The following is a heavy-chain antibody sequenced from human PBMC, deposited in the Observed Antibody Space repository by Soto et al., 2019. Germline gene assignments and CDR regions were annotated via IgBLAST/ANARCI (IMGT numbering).Heavy chain of an antibody. CDR2: MNPSNGNA. CDR3: ARSPRIAATYYYYYYGMDV. V-gene: IGHV1-8*01. J-gene: IGHJ6*02. D-gene: IGHD6-13*01. CDR1: GYTFITYD. Sequence: ASVKVSCKASGYTFITYDINWVRQATGQGLEWMGWMNPSNGNAGYAQKFQGRLTMTRNTSISTAYMELSSLRSDDTAVYYCARSPRIAATYYYYYYGMDVWGQGTTVTVSS.